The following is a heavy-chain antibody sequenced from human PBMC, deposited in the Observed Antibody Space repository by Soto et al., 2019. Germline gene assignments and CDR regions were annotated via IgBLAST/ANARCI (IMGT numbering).Heavy chain of an antibody. Sequence: SVKVSCKASGYTFTSYAMHWVRQAPGQRLEWMGWINAGNGNTKYSQKFQGRVTITRDTSASTAYMELSSLRSEDTAVYYCAREGIAARPYYYGVDVWGQGTTVTVSS. V-gene: IGHV1-3*01. CDR2: INAGNGNT. CDR3: AREGIAARPYYYGVDV. CDR1: GYTFTSYA. D-gene: IGHD6-6*01. J-gene: IGHJ6*02.